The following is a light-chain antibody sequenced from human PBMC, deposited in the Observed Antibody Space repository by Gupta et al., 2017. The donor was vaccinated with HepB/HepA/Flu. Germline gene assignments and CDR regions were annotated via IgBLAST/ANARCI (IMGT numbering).Light chain of an antibody. V-gene: IGKV1-39*01. CDR1: QNIHFF. CDR2: LAS. Sequence: DIQMTQSQSSLSASVGDTVSFTCRASQNIHFFLNWYQHKPGQAPRLLISLASIWQSGVPARFSGSGSGTDFTLTIDSLQPEDFATYFCQQSDIMPWTFGLGTKVDIK. J-gene: IGKJ1*01. CDR3: QQSDIMPWT.